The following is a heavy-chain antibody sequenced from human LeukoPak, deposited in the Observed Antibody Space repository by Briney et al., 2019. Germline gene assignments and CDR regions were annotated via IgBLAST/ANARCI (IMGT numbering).Heavy chain of an antibody. Sequence: GGSLRLSCAPSGFTFSSYAMSWVRQAPGKGLEWVSAISGSGGSTYYADSVKGRFTISRDNSKNTLYLQMNSLRAEDTAVYYCARNTVLYSTTFDYWGQGTLVTVSS. CDR3: ARNTVLYSTTFDY. D-gene: IGHD4-11*01. J-gene: IGHJ4*02. CDR2: ISGSGGST. V-gene: IGHV3-23*01. CDR1: GFTFSSYA.